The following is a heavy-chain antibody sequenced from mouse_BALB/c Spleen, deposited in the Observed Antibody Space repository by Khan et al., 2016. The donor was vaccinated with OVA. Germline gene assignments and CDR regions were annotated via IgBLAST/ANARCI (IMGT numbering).Heavy chain of an antibody. CDR1: GFSLTSYG. CDR3: ARNREHDNFDY. Sequence: VELVESGPGLVAPSQSLSITCTVSGFSLTSYGVHWIRQPPGKGLEWLGVIWAGGSTNYNSALMSRLSISKDNSKSQVFLKMNSLQTDDTAMYFCARNREHDNFDYWGQGTTVTVSS. J-gene: IGHJ2*01. CDR2: IWAGGST. V-gene: IGHV2-9*02.